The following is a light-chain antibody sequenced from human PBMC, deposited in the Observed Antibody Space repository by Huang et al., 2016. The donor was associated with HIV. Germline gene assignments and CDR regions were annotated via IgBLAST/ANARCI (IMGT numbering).Light chain of an antibody. Sequence: DIQLTQSPSSLSASVGDRATITCRASQGIRSYLAWYQQKSGKAPKLLIYDASSLQSGVPSRFSGSGSWTDFTLTICSLQPEDFATYYCQQINAYPLTFGGGTKVEIK. V-gene: IGKV1-9*01. CDR2: DAS. J-gene: IGKJ4*01. CDR1: QGIRSY. CDR3: QQINAYPLT.